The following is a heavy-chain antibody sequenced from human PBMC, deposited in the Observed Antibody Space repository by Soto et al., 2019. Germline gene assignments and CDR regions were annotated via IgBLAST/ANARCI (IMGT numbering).Heavy chain of an antibody. D-gene: IGHD5-18*01. J-gene: IGHJ6*02. Sequence: SETLSLTCTVTGGSISSSSYNWGWIRKPPCNGLEWIGSIYYSGSTYYNPSLKSRVTISVDTSKNQFSLKLSSVTAAYTVVYYCARRLDTAMVTSNYYYGMDVWGQGTTVT. CDR2: IYYSGST. CDR3: ARRLDTAMVTSNYYYGMDV. CDR1: GGSISSSSYN. V-gene: IGHV4-39*01.